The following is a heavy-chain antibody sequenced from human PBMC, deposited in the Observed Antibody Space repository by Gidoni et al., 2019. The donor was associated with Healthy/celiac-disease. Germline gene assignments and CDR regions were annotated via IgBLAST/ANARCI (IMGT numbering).Heavy chain of an antibody. J-gene: IGHJ5*02. CDR1: GFSLSTRGAG. D-gene: IGHD3-16*02. CDR2: IYLDDNK. CDR3: AHTDRNSSTYYDYMWGSYRFYWFDP. V-gene: IGHV2-5*02. Sequence: ITLKASGPTLVKPTQPPTLTCPFSGFSLSTRGAGVGSIRPPPGKALEWLALIYLDDNKRYSPYLKSRLTITKDTSKNQVVLTMTNMDPVETATYYCAHTDRNSSTYYDYMWGSYRFYWFDPWGQGTLVTVSS.